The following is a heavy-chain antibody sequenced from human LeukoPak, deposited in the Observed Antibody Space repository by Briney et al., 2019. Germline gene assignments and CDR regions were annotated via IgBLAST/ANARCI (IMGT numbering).Heavy chain of an antibody. D-gene: IGHD4-17*01. CDR2: IWYDGSNK. V-gene: IGHV3-33*01. CDR3: ARARYVDDYGDYVPRYYYGMDV. CDR1: GFTFSSYG. J-gene: IGHJ6*02. Sequence: GGSLRLSCAASGFTFSSYGMHWVRQAPGKGLEWVAVIWYDGSNKYYADSVKGRFTISRDNSKNTLYLQMNSLRAEDTAVYYCARARYVDDYGDYVPRYYYGMDVWGQGTTVTVSS.